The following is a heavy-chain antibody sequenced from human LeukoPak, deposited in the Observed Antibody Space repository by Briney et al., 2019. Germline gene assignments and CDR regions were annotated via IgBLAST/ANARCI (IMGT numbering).Heavy chain of an antibody. CDR1: GFTFDDYG. J-gene: IGHJ6*03. V-gene: IGHV3-20*04. D-gene: IGHD2-2*01. CDR3: ARSVGPAGHYYMDV. CDR2: INWNGGST. Sequence: GGSLRLSCAASGFTFDDYGMSWVRQAPGKGLEWVSGINWNGGSTGYADSVKGRFTISRENAKNSLYLQMNSLRAGDTAVYYCARSVGPAGHYYMDVWGKGTTVTISS.